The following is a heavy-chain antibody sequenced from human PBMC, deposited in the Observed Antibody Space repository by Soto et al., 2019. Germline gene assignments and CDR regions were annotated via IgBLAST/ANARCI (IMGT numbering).Heavy chain of an antibody. CDR3: ARVRCFNGLCHTADYGMDV. Sequence: QVQLVQSGSEVKKPGASVKVSCKASGYSFSDNQIHWLRRAPGQGLEWMGRINPKSDDTNYAQKFQGRVTMTRDTSIDTAYLELTGLTSDDTAIYYCARVRCFNGLCHTADYGMDVWGQGTTVTVSS. CDR2: INPKSDDT. D-gene: IGHD2-8*01. CDR1: GYSFSDNQ. J-gene: IGHJ6*02. V-gene: IGHV1-2*02.